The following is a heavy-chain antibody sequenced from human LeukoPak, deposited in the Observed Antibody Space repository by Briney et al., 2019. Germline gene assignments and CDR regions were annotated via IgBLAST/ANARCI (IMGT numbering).Heavy chain of an antibody. D-gene: IGHD6-13*01. CDR3: ARGASHSWYTGYDY. CDR2: IFYSGTTNYNPSLRGTT. V-gene: IGHV4-59*01. J-gene: IGHJ4*02. Sequence: PSETLSLTCTVSGGSLNNYYWSWIRQPPGNGLEWIGNIFYSGTTNYNPSLRGTTNYNPSLQSRVTMSLDTSKNQFSLQLSSVTAADTAVYYCARGASHSWYTGYDYWAQGTLVTVSS. CDR1: GGSLNNYY.